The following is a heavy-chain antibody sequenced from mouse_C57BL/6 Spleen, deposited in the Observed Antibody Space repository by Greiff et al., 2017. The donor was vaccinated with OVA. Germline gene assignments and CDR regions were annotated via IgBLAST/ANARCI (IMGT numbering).Heavy chain of an antibody. CDR1: GYAFSSYW. CDR3: ARRYGSSYWYFDV. J-gene: IGHJ1*03. CDR2: IYPGDGDT. Sequence: VQLQQPGAELVKPGASVKLSCKASGYAFSSYWMHWVKQRPGKGLEWIGQIYPGDGDTNYNGKFKGKATLTADKSSSTAYMQLSRLTSEDSAVDFCARRYGSSYWYFDVWGTGTTVTVSS. D-gene: IGHD1-1*01. V-gene: IGHV1-80*01.